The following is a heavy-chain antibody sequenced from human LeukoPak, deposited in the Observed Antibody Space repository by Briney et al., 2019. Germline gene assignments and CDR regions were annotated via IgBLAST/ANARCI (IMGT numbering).Heavy chain of an antibody. D-gene: IGHD2-2*02. CDR2: IYYSGST. J-gene: IGHJ3*02. Sequence: SETLSLTCTVSGGSISSYYWSWIRQPPGKGLEWIGYIYYSGSTNYNPSLMSRVTISVDTSKNQFSLKLSSVAAADTAVYYCARPPLDCSSTSCYNRRAFDIWGQGTMVTVSS. V-gene: IGHV4-59*08. CDR3: ARPPLDCSSTSCYNRRAFDI. CDR1: GGSISSYY.